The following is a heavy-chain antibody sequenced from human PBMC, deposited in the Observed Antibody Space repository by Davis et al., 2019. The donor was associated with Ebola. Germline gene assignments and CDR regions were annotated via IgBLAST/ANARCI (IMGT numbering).Heavy chain of an antibody. CDR2: IYSGGST. Sequence: GESLKISCAASGFTVSSNYMSWVRQAPGKGLEWVSVIYSGGSTYYADSVKGRFTISRDNSKNTPYLQMNSLRAEDTAVYYCAKDTYYYDSSGYSRWSYYYYYGMDVWGKGTTVTVSS. V-gene: IGHV3-66*01. D-gene: IGHD3-22*01. CDR1: GFTVSSNY. CDR3: AKDTYYYDSSGYSRWSYYYYYGMDV. J-gene: IGHJ6*04.